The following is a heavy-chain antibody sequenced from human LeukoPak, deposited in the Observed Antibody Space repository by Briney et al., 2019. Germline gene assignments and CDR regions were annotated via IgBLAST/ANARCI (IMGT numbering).Heavy chain of an antibody. Sequence: GGSLRLSCAASGFTFSSYSMNWVRQAPGKGLEWASSISSSSSYIYYADSVKGRFTISRDNAKNSLYLQMNSLRAEDTAVYYCARDSLGGDSPEKSFDYWGQGTLVTVSS. D-gene: IGHD4-17*01. V-gene: IGHV3-21*01. CDR2: ISSSSSYI. CDR1: GFTFSSYS. J-gene: IGHJ4*02. CDR3: ARDSLGGDSPEKSFDY.